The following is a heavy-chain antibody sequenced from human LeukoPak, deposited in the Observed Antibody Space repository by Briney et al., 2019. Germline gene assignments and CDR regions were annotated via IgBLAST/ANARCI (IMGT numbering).Heavy chain of an antibody. CDR2: IFHSGST. CDR3: ARAEPRGSVWYPY. CDR1: GGSISSNNW. D-gene: IGHD6-13*01. V-gene: IGHV4-4*02. J-gene: IGHJ4*02. Sequence: PSETLSLTCAVFGGSISSNNWWSWVRQPPGKGLEWIGEIFHSGSTNYNPSLKSRVTISVDKSKNQFSLKLNSVTAADTAVYHCARAEPRGSVWYPYWGQGTLVTVSS.